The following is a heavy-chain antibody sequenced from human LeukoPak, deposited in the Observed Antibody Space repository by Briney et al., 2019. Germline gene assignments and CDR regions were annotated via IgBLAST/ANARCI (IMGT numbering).Heavy chain of an antibody. V-gene: IGHV3-73*01. CDR3: ASPYCSDGVCYPGY. CDR1: GFTFSGSA. D-gene: IGHD2-8*01. CDR2: IRSKANSYAT. J-gene: IGHJ4*02. Sequence: GGSLRLSCAASGFTFSGSAMHWVRQASRKGLEWVGRIRSKANSYATAYAASVTGRFTISRDDSKNTAYLQMNSLETEDTAVYYCASPYCSDGVCYPGYWGQGALVTVSS.